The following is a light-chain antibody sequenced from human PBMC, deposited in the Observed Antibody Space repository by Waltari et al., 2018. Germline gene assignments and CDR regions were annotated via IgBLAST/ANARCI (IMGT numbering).Light chain of an antibody. CDR2: DAS. J-gene: IGKJ2*01. Sequence: DIQMTLSPSTLSASVGDRVTITCRASQSISRALAWHQQKPGNAPKLLIYDASTLESGVPSRFSGSGSGTEFTLTISSLQPDDFATYYCQQYDGYSTFGQGTKLEIK. CDR3: QQYDGYST. CDR1: QSISRA. V-gene: IGKV1-5*03.